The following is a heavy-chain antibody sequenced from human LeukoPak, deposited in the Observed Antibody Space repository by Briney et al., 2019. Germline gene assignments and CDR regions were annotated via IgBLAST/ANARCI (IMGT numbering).Heavy chain of an antibody. D-gene: IGHD5-12*01. CDR2: INPNSGGT. CDR3: AKYSGYDQFDY. V-gene: IGHV1-2*02. Sequence: ASVKVSCKASGYTFTGYYIHWVRQAPGQGLEWMGWINPNSGGTNYAQKFQDRVTMTRDTSISTAYMELSRLRSDDTAVYYCAKYSGYDQFDYWGQGTPVTVSS. J-gene: IGHJ4*02. CDR1: GYTFTGYY.